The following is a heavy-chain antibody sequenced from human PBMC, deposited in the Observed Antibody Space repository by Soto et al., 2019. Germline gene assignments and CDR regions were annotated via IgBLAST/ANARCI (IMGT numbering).Heavy chain of an antibody. CDR2: IIPIIGII. J-gene: IGHJ5*02. V-gene: IGHV1-69*08. Sequence: QVQLVQSGAEVKKPGSSVKVSCKASGGTFSTYTITWVRQAPGQGLEWMGRIIPIIGIINYAQKFQGRDTISADRFTATAYMEPTGPRSDETAVYYCAGDADSHYNDSHASSYPWGQGTLVTVSS. D-gene: IGHD4-4*01. CDR3: AGDADSHYNDSHASSYP. CDR1: GGTFSTYT.